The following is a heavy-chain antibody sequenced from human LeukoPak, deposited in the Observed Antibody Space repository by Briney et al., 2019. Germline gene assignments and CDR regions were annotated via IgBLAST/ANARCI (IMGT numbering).Heavy chain of an antibody. J-gene: IGHJ3*02. D-gene: IGHD6-19*01. Sequence: PSETLSLTCTVSGGSISSYYWSWIRQPPGKGLEWIGYIYYSGSTNYNPSLKSRVTISVDASKNQFSLKLSSVTAADTAVYYCARWWLVGEAFDIWGQGTMVTVSS. CDR1: GGSISSYY. V-gene: IGHV4-59*01. CDR2: IYYSGST. CDR3: ARWWLVGEAFDI.